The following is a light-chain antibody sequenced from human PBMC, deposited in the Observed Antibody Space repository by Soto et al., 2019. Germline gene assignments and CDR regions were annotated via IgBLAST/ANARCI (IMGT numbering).Light chain of an antibody. J-gene: IGLJ2*01. CDR2: AVS. V-gene: IGLV2-14*01. CDR1: SSDVGSYDY. CDR3: TSFTTTAAL. Sequence: QSVLTQPASVSGSPGQSITISCTGTSSDVGSYDYVSWFQQHPGKAPKLIIYAVSNRHSGVSSRFSGSKSGNTASLTISGLQAVDEADYYCTSFTTTAALFGGGTKLTVL.